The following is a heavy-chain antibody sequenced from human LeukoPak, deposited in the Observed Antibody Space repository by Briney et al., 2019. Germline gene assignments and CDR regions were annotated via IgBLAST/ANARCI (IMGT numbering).Heavy chain of an antibody. CDR1: GFTVSTNC. V-gene: IGHV3-21*01. D-gene: IGHD4-11*01. CDR3: ARFKLVTVSQTSNWFDP. CDR2: ISSSSSYI. Sequence: GGSLRLSCAASGFTVSTNCMTWVRQAPGKGLEWVSSISSSSSYIYYADSVKGRFTISRDNAKNSLYLQMNSLRAEDTAVYYCARFKLVTVSQTSNWFDPWGQGTLVTVSS. J-gene: IGHJ5*02.